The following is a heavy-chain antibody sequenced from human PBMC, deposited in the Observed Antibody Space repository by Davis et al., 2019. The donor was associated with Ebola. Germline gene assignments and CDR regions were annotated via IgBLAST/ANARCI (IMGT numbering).Heavy chain of an antibody. D-gene: IGHD5-18*01. V-gene: IGHV5-10-1*01. CDR1: GYSFTSYW. Sequence: KVSCKGSGYSFTSYWISWVRQMPGKGLEWMGRIDPSDSYTNYSPSFQGHVTISADKSISTAYLQWSSLKASDTAMYYCARPGGYSYGSRDYYYYMDVWGKGTTVTVSS. CDR2: IDPSDSYT. J-gene: IGHJ6*03. CDR3: ARPGGYSYGSRDYYYYMDV.